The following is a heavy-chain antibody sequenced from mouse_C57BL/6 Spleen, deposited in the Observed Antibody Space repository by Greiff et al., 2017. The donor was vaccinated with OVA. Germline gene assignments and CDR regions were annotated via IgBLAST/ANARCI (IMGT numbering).Heavy chain of an antibody. CDR2: ISSGSSTI. V-gene: IGHV5-17*01. CDR3: ANSYYSNYYYAMDY. J-gene: IGHJ4*01. D-gene: IGHD2-5*01. Sequence: EVQVVESGGGLVKPGGSLKLSCAASGFTFSDYGMHWVRQAPEKGLEWVAYISSGSSTIYYADTVKGRFTISRDNAKNTLFLQMTSLRSEDTAMYYCANSYYSNYYYAMDYWGQGTSVTVSS. CDR1: GFTFSDYG.